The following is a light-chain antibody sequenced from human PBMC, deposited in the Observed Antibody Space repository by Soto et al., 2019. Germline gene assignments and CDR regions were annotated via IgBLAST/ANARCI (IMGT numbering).Light chain of an antibody. CDR3: SSYTSSSTLV. Sequence: QSALTQPASVSGSPGQSITISCTGTSSDVGGYNYVSWYQQHPGKAPKLMIYDVSNRPSGVSNRFSGSKSGNTASLTISGLQAGDEADYYCSSYTSSSTLVFGTGTQLTVL. J-gene: IGLJ1*01. CDR2: DVS. CDR1: SSDVGGYNY. V-gene: IGLV2-14*01.